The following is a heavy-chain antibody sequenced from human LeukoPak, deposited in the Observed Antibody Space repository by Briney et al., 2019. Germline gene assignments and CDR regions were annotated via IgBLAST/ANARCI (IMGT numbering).Heavy chain of an antibody. D-gene: IGHD3-16*01. CDR1: GGTFSSYA. CDR3: ASRVTSAFDI. CDR2: IIPIFGTA. Sequence: SLKVSCKASGGTFSSYAISWVRQAPGQGLEWMGRIIPIFGTANYAQKFQGRVTITTDESTSTAYMELSSLRSEDTAVYYCASRVTSAFDIWGQGTMVTVSS. V-gene: IGHV1-69*05. J-gene: IGHJ3*02.